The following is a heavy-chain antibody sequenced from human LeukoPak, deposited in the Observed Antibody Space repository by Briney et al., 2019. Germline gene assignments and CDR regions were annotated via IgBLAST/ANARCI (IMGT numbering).Heavy chain of an antibody. CDR1: GGSLSNYY. CDR2: IDDSGTT. CDR3: ARDLALGSGNFWFDP. J-gene: IGHJ5*02. Sequence: SETLSLTCSVSGGSLSNYYWTWIRQPPGKGLEWIGYIDDSGTTNYNPSLKSRLTISVDTSKNQFSLNLRSVTAADTAVYYCARDLALGSGNFWFDPWGQGTLVTVSS. D-gene: IGHD3-10*01. V-gene: IGHV4-59*01.